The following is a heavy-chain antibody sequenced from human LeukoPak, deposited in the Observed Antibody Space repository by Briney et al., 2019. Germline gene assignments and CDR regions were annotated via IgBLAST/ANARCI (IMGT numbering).Heavy chain of an antibody. CDR2: IYYSGST. V-gene: IGHV4-39*07. J-gene: IGHJ4*02. CDR1: GGSISSSSYY. CDR3: ARESRYSGYGIDY. Sequence: SETLSLTCTVSGGSISSSSYYWGWIRQPPGKGLEWIGSIYYSGSTYYNPSLKSRVTISVDTSKNQFSLKLSSVTAADTAVYYCARESRYSGYGIDYWGQGTLVTVSS. D-gene: IGHD5-12*01.